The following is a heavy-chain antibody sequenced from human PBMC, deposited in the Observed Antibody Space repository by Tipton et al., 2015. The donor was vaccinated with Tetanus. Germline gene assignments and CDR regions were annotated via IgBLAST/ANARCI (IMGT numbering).Heavy chain of an antibody. CDR2: IYYSGST. D-gene: IGHD5-18*01. Sequence: TLSLTCSVSGGSISGSNYFWNWIRQQPGKGPEWIGYIYYSGSTHYNPSLKSRLTISVDTSKNQFSLKLSSVTAADTAVYYCVRGRGLGAYSYGFEYWGQGTPVTVSS. CDR3: VRGRGLGAYSYGFEY. CDR1: GGSISGSNYF. V-gene: IGHV4-31*03. J-gene: IGHJ4*02.